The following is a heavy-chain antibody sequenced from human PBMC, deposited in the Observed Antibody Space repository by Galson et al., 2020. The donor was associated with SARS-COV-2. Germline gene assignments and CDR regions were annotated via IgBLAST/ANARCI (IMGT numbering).Heavy chain of an antibody. CDR3: ARRRYYFDSSGLDY. CDR2: INPNSGAT. J-gene: IGHJ4*02. CDR1: GYTFTGYY. V-gene: IGHV1-2*04. D-gene: IGHD3-22*01. Sequence: GESLKTSCKTSGYTFTGYYMHWVRQAPGQGLEWMGWINPNSGATNYAQKFQGWVTMTRDTSISTVYMELSRLGSDDTAVYYCARRRYYFDSSGLDYWGQGTVVTVSS.